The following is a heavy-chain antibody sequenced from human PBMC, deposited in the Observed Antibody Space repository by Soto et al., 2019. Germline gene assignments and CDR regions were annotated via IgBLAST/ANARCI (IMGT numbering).Heavy chain of an antibody. CDR2: VHGGNGNT. V-gene: IGHV1-3*01. D-gene: IGHD3-22*01. CDR1: GYTFTNYA. CDR3: ARDIYYDSSVYFDY. J-gene: IGHJ4*02. Sequence: ASVKVSCKASGYTFTNYAMHWVRQAPGQRLEWMGWVHGGNGNTKYSQKFQGRVTISRDTSASTAYMELSSLRSEDTAVYYCARDIYYDSSVYFDYWGQGTLVTVSS.